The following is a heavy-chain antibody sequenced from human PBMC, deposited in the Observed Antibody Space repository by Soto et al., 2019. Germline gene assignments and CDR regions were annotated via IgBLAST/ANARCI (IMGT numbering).Heavy chain of an antibody. D-gene: IGHD2-8*02. Sequence: QVHLVQSGAELRKPGSSVKVSCKAAGGTFSSYTITWVRQAPGQGFEWMGRIIPVSGIAHYAQRFQGRVTMTVDKSTSTAYMELSSLTSEDTAVYYCARSIDAPDTGVKEEWGQGTLVTVSS. V-gene: IGHV1-69*02. CDR2: IIPVSGIA. CDR3: ARSIDAPDTGVKEE. CDR1: GGTFSSYT. J-gene: IGHJ4*02.